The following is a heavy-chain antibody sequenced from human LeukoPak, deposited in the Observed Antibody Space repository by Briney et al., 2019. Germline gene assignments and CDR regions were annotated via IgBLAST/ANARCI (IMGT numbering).Heavy chain of an antibody. CDR2: INQDGGAK. CDR1: GFTFSSNW. D-gene: IGHD6-13*01. V-gene: IGHV3-7*04. CDR3: SRTYSRAFGY. Sequence: GGSLRLSCAASGFTFSSNWMSWVRQAPGKGLEWVANINQDGGAKFYVDPVKGRFTISRDNAKNSLYLQRESRGPEDTTVYYVSRTYSRAFGYWGQGTLVTVSS. J-gene: IGHJ4*02.